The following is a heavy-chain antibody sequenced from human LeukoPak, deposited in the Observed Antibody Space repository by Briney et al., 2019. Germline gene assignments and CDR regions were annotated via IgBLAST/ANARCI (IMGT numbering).Heavy chain of an antibody. Sequence: ASVKVSCKASGYTFTSYGISWVRQAPGQGLEWMGWISAYNGNTNYAQKLQGRVTMTTDTSTSTAYMELRSLRSDDTAVYYCARGRLVRSSSWYYFDYWGQGTLVTVSS. D-gene: IGHD6-13*01. J-gene: IGHJ4*02. CDR3: ARGRLVRSSSWYYFDY. V-gene: IGHV1-18*01. CDR2: ISAYNGNT. CDR1: GYTFTSYG.